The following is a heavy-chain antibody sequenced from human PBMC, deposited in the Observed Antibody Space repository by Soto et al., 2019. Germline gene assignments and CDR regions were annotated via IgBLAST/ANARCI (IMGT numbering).Heavy chain of an antibody. CDR1: VGPITTSGL. Sequence: SETLSIPCDISVGPITTSGLGTWVRQFPGRGLEWIGEIAHDGHTNYNPSLSGRVTMSVDLSNSQFSLNVASVNAADTAVYFCDGGRDYDYWGQGTMVTVSS. J-gene: IGHJ4*02. CDR3: DGGRDYDY. D-gene: IGHD1-26*01. V-gene: IGHV4-4*02. CDR2: IAHDGHT.